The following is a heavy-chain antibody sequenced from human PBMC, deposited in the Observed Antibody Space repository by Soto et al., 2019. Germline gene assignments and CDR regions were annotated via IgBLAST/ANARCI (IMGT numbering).Heavy chain of an antibody. CDR1: GFTFSSYG. V-gene: IGHV3-33*01. D-gene: IGHD5-18*01. Sequence: QVQLVESGGGVVQPGRSLRLSCEASGFTFSSYGMHWVRQAPGKGLEWVAVIWYDGSNKYYADSVKGRFTISRDNSKNTLYLQMNSLRAEDTAVCYCARDMGYSYGLDYWGQGTLVTVSS. CDR2: IWYDGSNK. J-gene: IGHJ4*02. CDR3: ARDMGYSYGLDY.